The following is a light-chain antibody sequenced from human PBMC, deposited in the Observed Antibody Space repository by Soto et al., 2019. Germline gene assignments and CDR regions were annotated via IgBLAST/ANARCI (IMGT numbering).Light chain of an antibody. V-gene: IGKV1-16*01. CDR2: AAS. CDR3: QLYNDYPNT. J-gene: IGKJ5*01. Sequence: DIQMTQSPSSLSASVGDRVTITCLASQDISNFLAWFQQKTGKAPKSLIYAASSWQSGVPSRFSGSGSGTHFTLTLSSLQPADSAIYYCQLYNDYPNTFGQGTRLVI. CDR1: QDISNF.